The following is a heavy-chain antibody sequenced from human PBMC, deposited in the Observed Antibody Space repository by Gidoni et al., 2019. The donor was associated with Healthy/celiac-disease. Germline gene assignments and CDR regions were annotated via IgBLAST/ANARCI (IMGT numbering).Heavy chain of an antibody. CDR1: GCSISRGGYY. CDR3: ARRYYDSSGYYRHHDAFDI. CDR2: IYYSGST. D-gene: IGHD3-22*01. V-gene: IGHV4-31*03. Sequence: QVQLQESGPGLVKPSQTLSLTCTVSGCSISRGGYYRSWIRQHPGKGLEWIGYIYYSGSTYYNPSLKSRVTISVDTSKNQFSLKLSSVTAADTAVYYCARRYYDSSGYYRHHDAFDIWGQGTMVTVSS. J-gene: IGHJ3*02.